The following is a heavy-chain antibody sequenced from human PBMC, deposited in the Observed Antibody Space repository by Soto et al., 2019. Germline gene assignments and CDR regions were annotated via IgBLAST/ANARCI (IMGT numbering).Heavy chain of an antibody. D-gene: IGHD5-18*01. CDR2: ISSSSSTI. CDR3: ARLLGGYSYGPRYSYYGMDV. CDR1: GFTFSSYS. Sequence: EVQLVESGGGLVQPGGSLRLSCAASGFTFSSYSMNWVRQAPGKGLEWVSYISSSSSTIYYADSVKGRFTISRDNAKNTLYLQMNSRRHEDAAVYYCARLLGGYSYGPRYSYYGMDVWGQGTMVTVSS. V-gene: IGHV3-48*02. J-gene: IGHJ6*02.